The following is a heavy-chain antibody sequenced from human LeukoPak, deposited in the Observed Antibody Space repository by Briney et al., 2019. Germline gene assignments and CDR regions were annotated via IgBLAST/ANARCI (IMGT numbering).Heavy chain of an antibody. CDR3: AREAFVVVPAADDY. V-gene: IGHV3-11*04. Sequence: PGGSLRLSCAASGFTFSDYYMSWIRQAPGKGLEWVSYISSTGGTIYYADSVKGRFTISRDNAKNSLYLQMNSLRAEDTAVYYCAREAFVVVPAADDYWGQGTLVTVSS. D-gene: IGHD2-2*01. J-gene: IGHJ4*02. CDR1: GFTFSDYY. CDR2: ISSTGGTI.